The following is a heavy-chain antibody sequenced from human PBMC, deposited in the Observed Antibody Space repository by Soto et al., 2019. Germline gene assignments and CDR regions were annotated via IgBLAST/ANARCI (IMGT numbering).Heavy chain of an antibody. J-gene: IGHJ4*02. CDR2: ISWNSGSI. CDR1: GFTFEDYA. D-gene: IGHD6-13*01. V-gene: IGHV3-9*01. CDR3: AKDSGYSIRGNFDY. Sequence: EVQLVESGGGLVQPGRSLRLSCAASGFTFEDYAMHWVRQAPGKGLEWVSGISWNSGSIGYADSMKGRFTISRDNAKNYQYLQMNSLRAEDTALYYCAKDSGYSIRGNFDYWGQGTLVTVSS.